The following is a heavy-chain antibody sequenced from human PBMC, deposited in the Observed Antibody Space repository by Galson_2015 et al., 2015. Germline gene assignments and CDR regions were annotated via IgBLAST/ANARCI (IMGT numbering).Heavy chain of an antibody. J-gene: IGHJ4*02. CDR2: LQPAGSDE. D-gene: IGHD3-10*01. CDR1: GFPFSHYW. Sequence: SLRLSCAASGFPFSHYWMRWVRQAPGTGLEWVATLQPAGSDEYSVDSVEGRFTISRDTAKNSLYLQMNSLRAEDTAVYYCARGYGSGSGLDYWGQGTLVTVSS. CDR3: ARGYGSGSGLDY. V-gene: IGHV3-7*01.